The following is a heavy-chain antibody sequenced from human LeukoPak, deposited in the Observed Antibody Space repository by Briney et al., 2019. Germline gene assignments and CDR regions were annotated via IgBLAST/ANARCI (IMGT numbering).Heavy chain of an antibody. V-gene: IGHV4-34*01. CDR1: GGSINNDY. J-gene: IGHJ4*02. D-gene: IGHD3-16*02. CDR2: INHSGST. CDR3: ARGFYVWGSYRPLDY. Sequence: SETLSLTCTVSGGSINNDYWSWIRQPPGKGLEWIGEINHSGSTNYNPSLKSRVTISVDTSKNQFSLKLSSVTAADTAVYYCARGFYVWGSYRPLDYWGQGTLVTVSS.